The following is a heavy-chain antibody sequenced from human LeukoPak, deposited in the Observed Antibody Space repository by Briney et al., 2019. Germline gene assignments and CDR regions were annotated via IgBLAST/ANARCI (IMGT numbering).Heavy chain of an antibody. CDR2: IYPNSGGT. V-gene: IGHV1-2*02. D-gene: IGHD1-26*01. Sequence: GASVKDSCKASRYTFTGYYMHWVRQPPGQGVEWMGWIYPNSGGTNYAQKFRGGVTNHRDRPISTASMELSRLRSDHTAVYYCARSRSGSYSAWGQGTLVTVSS. CDR1: RYTFTGYY. CDR3: ARSRSGSYSA. J-gene: IGHJ4*02.